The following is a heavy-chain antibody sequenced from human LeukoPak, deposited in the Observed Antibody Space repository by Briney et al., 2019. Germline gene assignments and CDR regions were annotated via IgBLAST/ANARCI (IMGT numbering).Heavy chain of an antibody. D-gene: IGHD3-16*01. CDR1: GFRFGSDW. V-gene: IGHV3-7*01. CDR3: ARYYDPPVGDAFDL. J-gene: IGHJ3*01. Sequence: PGGSLRLSCAVSGFRFGSDWMSWVRQAPGKGLEWVANISPDGSEKFYVDSVKGRFTISRDNGKNSLYLQLNSLGADDTAVYYCARYYDPPVGDAFDLWGQGTMVTVSS. CDR2: ISPDGSEK.